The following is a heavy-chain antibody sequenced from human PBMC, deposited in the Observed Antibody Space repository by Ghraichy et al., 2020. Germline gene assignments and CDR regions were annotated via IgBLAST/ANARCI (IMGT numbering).Heavy chain of an antibody. CDR3: TGLYYASSGHYVHDY. Sequence: GGSLRLSCAASGLSFSDYWMHWVRQAPGKGLVWVSRINKDGSSTGYADSVKGRFTISRDNAKNTLYLQMNSLRADDTAVYYCTGLYYASSGHYVHDYWGQGTLVTVSS. D-gene: IGHD3-22*01. CDR2: INKDGSST. J-gene: IGHJ4*02. V-gene: IGHV3-74*01. CDR1: GLSFSDYW.